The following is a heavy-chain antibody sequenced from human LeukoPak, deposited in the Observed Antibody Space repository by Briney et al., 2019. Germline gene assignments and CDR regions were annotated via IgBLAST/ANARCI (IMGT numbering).Heavy chain of an antibody. CDR2: IVVGSGNT. CDR3: ARDFSKITMIPRPNWFDP. Sequence: SVKVSCKASGFTFTSSAMQWVRQARGQRLEWIGWIVVGSGNTNYAQKFQGRGTLTRDMSTSTDYLELSSLRSEDTAVYYCARDFSKITMIPRPNWFDPWGQGTLVTVSS. D-gene: IGHD3-22*01. CDR1: GFTFTSSA. V-gene: IGHV1-58*02. J-gene: IGHJ5*02.